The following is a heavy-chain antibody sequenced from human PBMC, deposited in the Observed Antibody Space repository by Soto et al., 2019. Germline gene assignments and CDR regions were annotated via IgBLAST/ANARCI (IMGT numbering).Heavy chain of an antibody. CDR1: GYSISLGYY. CDR2: IYHSGNT. J-gene: IGHJ4*02. D-gene: IGHD2-15*01. Sequence: SETLALTLAVSGYSISLGYYWGWIRQPPGKVLEWIGSIYHSGNTYYNQSLKSRVSISLDTSKNHFSLELTSVTAADTAVYYCPIGKLAGRGGFDNCRLGTLVT. CDR3: PIGKLAGRGGFDN. V-gene: IGHV4-38-2*01.